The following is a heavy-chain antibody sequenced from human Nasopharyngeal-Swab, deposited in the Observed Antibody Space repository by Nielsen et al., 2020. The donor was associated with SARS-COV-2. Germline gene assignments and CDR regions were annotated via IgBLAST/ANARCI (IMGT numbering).Heavy chain of an antibody. CDR2: MNPNSGNT. D-gene: IGHD5-18*01. Sequence: ASVQVSCKASGYTFTSYDINWVRQATGQGLEWMGWMNPNSGNTGYAQKFQGRVTMTRNTSISTAYMELSSLRSEDTAVYYCARDRGAAMAGRGWIGGVYYYGMDVWGQGTTVTVSS. J-gene: IGHJ6*02. CDR3: ARDRGAAMAGRGWIGGVYYYGMDV. V-gene: IGHV1-8*01. CDR1: GYTFTSYD.